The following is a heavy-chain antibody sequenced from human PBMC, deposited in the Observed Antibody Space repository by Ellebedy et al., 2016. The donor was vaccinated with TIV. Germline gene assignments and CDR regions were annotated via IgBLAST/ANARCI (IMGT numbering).Heavy chain of an antibody. J-gene: IGHJ6*02. D-gene: IGHD3-10*01. V-gene: IGHV3-64D*06. CDR3: VKGGSGSYHYYYSMDV. Sequence: GESLKISCSASGFTFSSYAMHWVRQAPGKGLEYVSAISSNGGSTYYADSVKGRFTISRDNSKNTLYRQMSSLRAEDTAVYYCVKGGSGSYHYYYSMDVWGQGTTVTVSS. CDR2: ISSNGGST. CDR1: GFTFSSYA.